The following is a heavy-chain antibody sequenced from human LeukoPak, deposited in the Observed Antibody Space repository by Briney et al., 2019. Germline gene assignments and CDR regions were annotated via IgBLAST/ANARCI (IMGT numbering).Heavy chain of an antibody. D-gene: IGHD5-24*01. V-gene: IGHV1-2*02. CDR1: GYTFTGYY. CDR2: INPNSGGT. J-gene: IGHJ4*02. Sequence: WASVKVSCKASGYTFTGYYMHWVRQAPGQGLEWMGWINPNSGGTNYAQKFQGRVTMTRDTSISTAYMELSRLRSDDTAVYYCAREKDGYIRTYYFDYWGQGTLVTVSS. CDR3: AREKDGYIRTYYFDY.